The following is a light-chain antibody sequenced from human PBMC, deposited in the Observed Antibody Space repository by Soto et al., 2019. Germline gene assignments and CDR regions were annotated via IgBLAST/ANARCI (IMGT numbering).Light chain of an antibody. Sequence: QSVLTQPASVSGSPGQSITISCTGTSSDVGSYNLVSWYQQHPGKAPKVMIYEVNKRPSGVSSRFFGSKSGNTASLTISGLQAEDEADYYCCSYAGSTSFYVFGIGTKLTVL. CDR2: EVN. J-gene: IGLJ1*01. V-gene: IGLV2-23*02. CDR1: SSDVGSYNL. CDR3: CSYAGSTSFYV.